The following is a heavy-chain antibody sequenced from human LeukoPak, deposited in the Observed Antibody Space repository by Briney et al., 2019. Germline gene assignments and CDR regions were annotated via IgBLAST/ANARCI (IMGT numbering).Heavy chain of an antibody. J-gene: IGHJ4*02. CDR2: IYYSGST. CDR3: ARDGSIIDY. V-gene: IGHV4-39*07. CDR1: GGSISSSSYY. Sequence: PSETLSLTCTVSGGSISSSSYYWGWIRQPPGKGLEWIGSIYYSGSTYYNPSLKSRVTISVDTSKNQFSLKLSSVTAADTAVYYCARDGSIIDYWGQGTLVTVSS. D-gene: IGHD6-6*01.